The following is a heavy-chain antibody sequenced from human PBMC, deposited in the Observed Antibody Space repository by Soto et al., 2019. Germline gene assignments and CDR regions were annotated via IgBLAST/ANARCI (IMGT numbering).Heavy chain of an antibody. D-gene: IGHD2-2*01. V-gene: IGHV4-39*01. Sequence: PSETLSLTCTVSGCSISSSSYYWGWIRQPPGKGLEWIGSIYYSGSTYYNPSLKSRVTISVDTSKNQFSLKLSSVTAADTAVYYCVRLGGHCSSSSCFGFYVMDVWGQGTTVT. CDR1: GCSISSSSYY. CDR3: VRLGGHCSSSSCFGFYVMDV. J-gene: IGHJ6*02. CDR2: IYYSGST.